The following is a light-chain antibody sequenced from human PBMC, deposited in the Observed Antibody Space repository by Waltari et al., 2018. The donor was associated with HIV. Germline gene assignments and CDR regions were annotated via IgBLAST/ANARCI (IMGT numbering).Light chain of an antibody. J-gene: IGLJ3*02. Sequence: QSVLTQPPSASGTPGRRVTISCSGHNSNVGSNPVNWYRQVPGTAPKLLMFSNNQRPSGVPDRFSGSKSGTSASLAIRGLKSEDEADYYCAARDDSLNAWVFGGGTKVTVL. CDR3: AARDDSLNAWV. CDR2: SNN. V-gene: IGLV1-44*01. CDR1: NSNVGSNP.